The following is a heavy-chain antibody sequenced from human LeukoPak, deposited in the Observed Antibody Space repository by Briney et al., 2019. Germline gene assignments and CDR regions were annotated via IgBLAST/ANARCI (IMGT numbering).Heavy chain of an antibody. CDR2: IYYSGTT. J-gene: IGHJ6*03. D-gene: IGHD4-17*01. Sequence: PSETLSLTCSVSGGSISGYYWSWIRQPPGQRLEWIGYIYYSGTTITHPCLKKRPPISLDTSKNPFSLNLSSVPAADTAVYYCARHSYGDYFDYYYYYMDVWGKGTTVTVSS. CDR1: GGSISGYY. V-gene: IGHV4-59*08. CDR3: ARHSYGDYFDYYYYYMDV.